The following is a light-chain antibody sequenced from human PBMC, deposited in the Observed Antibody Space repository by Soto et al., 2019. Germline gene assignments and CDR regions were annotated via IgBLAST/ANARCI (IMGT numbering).Light chain of an antibody. J-gene: IGKJ2*01. CDR1: QSISTW. CDR2: KAS. CDR3: QQYSAFSLT. V-gene: IGKV1-5*03. Sequence: DIQMTQSPSTLSASVGDRVTITCRASQSISTWLAWYQQKPGKAPKILIYKASSLEGGIPSRFSGSGSGTEATLTISSRQPNDFVTYYCQQYSAFSLTFGQGTKLDSK.